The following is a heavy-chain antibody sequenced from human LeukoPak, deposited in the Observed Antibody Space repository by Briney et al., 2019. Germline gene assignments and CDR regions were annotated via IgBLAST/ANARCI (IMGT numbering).Heavy chain of an antibody. D-gene: IGHD5-24*01. V-gene: IGHV1-2*02. Sequence: GASVTVSFKASGYTLTDYLVHWVRQAPRQGPEWVGYINPNSVGTHYAQKFQGRVTLTRDMSTSTDYLELSSLGSEDTAVYYCAIDNPVRDEGWWFNPWGQGSLVTVSS. CDR2: INPNSVGT. J-gene: IGHJ5*02. CDR3: AIDNPVRDEGWWFNP. CDR1: GYTLTDYL.